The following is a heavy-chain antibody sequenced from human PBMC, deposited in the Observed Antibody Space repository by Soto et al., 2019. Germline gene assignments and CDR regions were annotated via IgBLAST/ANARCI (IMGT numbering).Heavy chain of an antibody. Sequence: EVLLVESGGGLVQPGGSLRLSCAASGFTFSNYWMHWVRQAPGKGLVWVSRINSDGGTTSYADSVKGRFTISRDNAKNTLYLQMNILRVEDTAVYFCARVAVGRYDFDSWGQGTLVPVSS. J-gene: IGHJ4*02. D-gene: IGHD6-19*01. CDR2: INSDGGTT. CDR3: ARVAVGRYDFDS. CDR1: GFTFSNYW. V-gene: IGHV3-74*01.